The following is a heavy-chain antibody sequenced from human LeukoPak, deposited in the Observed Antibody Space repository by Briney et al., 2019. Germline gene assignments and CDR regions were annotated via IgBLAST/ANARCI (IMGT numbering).Heavy chain of an antibody. CDR2: ISSGGSTI. CDR1: GFTFSDYY. V-gene: IGHV3-11*01. J-gene: IGHJ4*02. CDR3: AKLDSGYEGQLY. D-gene: IGHD5-12*01. Sequence: PGGSLRLSCAVSGFTFSDYYMSWIRQAPGKGLEWVSYISSGGSTISHADSVKGRFTISRDNAENSLYLQMNSLRAEDTAVYYCAKLDSGYEGQLYWGQGTLVTVSS.